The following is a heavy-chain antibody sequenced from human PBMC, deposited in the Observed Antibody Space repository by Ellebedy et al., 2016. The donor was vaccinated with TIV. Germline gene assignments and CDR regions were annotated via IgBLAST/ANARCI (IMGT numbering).Heavy chain of an antibody. D-gene: IGHD5-18*01. J-gene: IGHJ4*02. CDR2: IVGGGA. V-gene: IGHV3-23*01. CDR1: GFTFSRHA. Sequence: GESLKISCGGFGFTFSRHAMSWVRQAPGKGLEWVSGIVGGGAERYADSVKGRFTISRDNSKNTVDLQMKSLRDEDTAVYFCAKDRTAGDGYWVFDSWGQGTLVTVSS. CDR3: AKDRTAGDGYWVFDS.